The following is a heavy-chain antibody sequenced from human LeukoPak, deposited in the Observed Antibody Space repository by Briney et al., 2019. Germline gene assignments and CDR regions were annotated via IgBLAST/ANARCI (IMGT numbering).Heavy chain of an antibody. V-gene: IGHV4-39*01. CDR3: ARLTPNYDSSGYRFDP. CDR2: IYYSGNT. J-gene: IGHJ5*02. CDR1: GGSIRSTTYY. D-gene: IGHD3-22*01. Sequence: SETLSLTCSVSGGSIRSTTYYWGWIRQPPGKGLEWIGSIYYSGNTYYSPSLMSRVTISVDTSKNQFSLKLSSVTAADTAVYYCARLTPNYDSSGYRFDPWGQGTLVTVSS.